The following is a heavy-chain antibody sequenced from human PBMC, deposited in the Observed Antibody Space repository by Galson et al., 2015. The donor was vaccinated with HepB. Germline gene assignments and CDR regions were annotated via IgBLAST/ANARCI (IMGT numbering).Heavy chain of an antibody. D-gene: IGHD3-22*01. CDR2: IIPIFGTA. Sequence: SVKVSCKASGGTFSSYAISRVRQAPGQGLEWMGGIIPIFGTANYAQKFQGRVTITADESTSTAYMELSSLRSEDTAVYYCARDRAYYDSSGYFDYWGQGTLVTVSS. CDR3: ARDRAYYDSSGYFDY. CDR1: GGTFSSYA. V-gene: IGHV1-69*13. J-gene: IGHJ4*02.